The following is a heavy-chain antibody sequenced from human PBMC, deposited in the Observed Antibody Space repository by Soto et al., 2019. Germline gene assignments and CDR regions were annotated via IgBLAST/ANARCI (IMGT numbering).Heavy chain of an antibody. CDR1: GYTFTSYD. V-gene: IGHV1-8*01. CDR3: GRVVEAPQLKYYYYMDD. Sequence: ASVKVSCKASGYTFTSYDINWVRQATGQGLEWMGWMNPNSGNTGYAQKFQGRVTMTRNTSISTAYMELSSLRSEDTAVYYCGRVVEAPQLKYYYYMDDGGKGTTVT. D-gene: IGHD2-2*01. J-gene: IGHJ6*03. CDR2: MNPNSGNT.